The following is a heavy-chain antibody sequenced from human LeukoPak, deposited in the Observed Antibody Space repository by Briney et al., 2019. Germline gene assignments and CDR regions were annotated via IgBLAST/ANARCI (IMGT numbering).Heavy chain of an antibody. D-gene: IGHD6-13*01. J-gene: IGHJ5*02. CDR2: INHSGST. CDR3: ARAVTSSSWYKWVNWFDP. Sequence: PSETLSLTCAVYGGSFSGYYWSWIRQPPGKGQEWIGEINHSGSTNYNPSLKSRVTISVDTSKNQFSLKLSSVTAADTAVYYCARAVTSSSWYKWVNWFDPWGQGTLVTVSS. CDR1: GGSFSGYY. V-gene: IGHV4-34*01.